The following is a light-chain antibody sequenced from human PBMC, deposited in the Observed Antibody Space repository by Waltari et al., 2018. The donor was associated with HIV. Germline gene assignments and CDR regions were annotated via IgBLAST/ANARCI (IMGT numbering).Light chain of an antibody. J-gene: IGKJ3*01. CDR3: QQSYSTPLT. Sequence: DIVLTQSPESLTVSLGEGASISCKSSQTLFYSPDNKNHLAWYQQKAGQSPKLLFSWASVPQPRVPDRFSGSGSGTNFTLTIASLQADDVATYCCQQSYSTPLTFGPGTTVHI. V-gene: IGKV4-1*01. CDR1: QTLFYSPDNKNH. CDR2: WAS.